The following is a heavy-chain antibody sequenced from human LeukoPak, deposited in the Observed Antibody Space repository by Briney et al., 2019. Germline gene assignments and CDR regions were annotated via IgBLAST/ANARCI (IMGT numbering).Heavy chain of an antibody. CDR2: AYHSGNR. J-gene: IGHJ4*02. D-gene: IGHD3-16*01. V-gene: IGHV4-38-2*01. CDR3: ARGGELQYFDY. CDR1: GYSISSGYY. Sequence: SETLSRTCAVSGYSISSGYYWSWIRQPPGRELEWIATAYHSGNRYYNPSIRSRVTISVDTSENQFSLSVNTVTAADTALYFCARGGELQYFDYWGQGTLVTVSS.